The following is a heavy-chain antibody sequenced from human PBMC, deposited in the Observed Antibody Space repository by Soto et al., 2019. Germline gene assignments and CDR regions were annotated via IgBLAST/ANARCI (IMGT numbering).Heavy chain of an antibody. CDR2: VDPNGGGS. J-gene: IGHJ4*02. Sequence: ASVKVSCKTSGYSFTDYKLHWVRQAPGQGFEWMGWVDPNGGGSNSAQKFQGSVTMTWDTSITTAYLDLTRLTTNDTATYFCATWVDYGDFEGFDFSGQGTLVTVSS. CDR1: GYSFTDYK. CDR3: ATWVDYGDFEGFDF. V-gene: IGHV1-2*04. D-gene: IGHD4-17*01.